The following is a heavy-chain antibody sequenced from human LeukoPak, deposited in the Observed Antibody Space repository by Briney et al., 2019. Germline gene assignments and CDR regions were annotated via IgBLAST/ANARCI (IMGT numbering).Heavy chain of an antibody. CDR1: GFSFSSYA. V-gene: IGHV3-30-3*01. Sequence: GGSLRLSCAASGFSFSSYAMHWVRQAPGKGLEWVAVISYDGSIKYYADSVKGRFTISRDNSKNTLYLQMNSLRAEDTAVYYCERDLHYDSSGYGYWGQGTLVTVSS. CDR3: ERDLHYDSSGYGY. J-gene: IGHJ4*02. CDR2: ISYDGSIK. D-gene: IGHD3-22*01.